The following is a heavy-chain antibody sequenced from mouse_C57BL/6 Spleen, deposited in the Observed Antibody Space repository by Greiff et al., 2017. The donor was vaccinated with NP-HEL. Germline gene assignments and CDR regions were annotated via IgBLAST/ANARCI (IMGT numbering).Heavy chain of an antibody. CDR3: AIARYDYDGAY. J-gene: IGHJ3*01. CDR1: GYTFTSYW. Sequence: QVQLQQSGAELVKPGASVKVSCKASGYTFTSYWMHWVKQRPGQGLEWIGRIHPSDSDTNYNQKFKGKATLTVDKSSSTAYMQLSSLTSEDSAVYYCAIARYDYDGAYWGQGTLVTVSA. V-gene: IGHV1-74*01. D-gene: IGHD2-4*01. CDR2: IHPSDSDT.